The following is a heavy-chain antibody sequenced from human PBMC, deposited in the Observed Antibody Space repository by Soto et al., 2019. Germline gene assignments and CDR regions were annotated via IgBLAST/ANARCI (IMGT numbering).Heavy chain of an antibody. J-gene: IGHJ4*02. CDR3: ASSRGDYYDSSGFDY. CDR1: GYTFTSYG. CDR2: ISAYNGNT. D-gene: IGHD3-22*01. Sequence: ASVKVSCKASGYTFTSYGISWVRQAPGQGLEWMGWISAYNGNTNYAQKLQGRVTMTTDTSTSTAYMELRSLRSDDTAVYYCASSRGDYYDSSGFDYWGQGTLVTVSS. V-gene: IGHV1-18*04.